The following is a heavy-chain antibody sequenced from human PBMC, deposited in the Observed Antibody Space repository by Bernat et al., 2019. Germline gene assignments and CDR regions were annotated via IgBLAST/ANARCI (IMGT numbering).Heavy chain of an antibody. J-gene: IGHJ4*02. Sequence: QVQLVQSGAEVKKPGASVKVSCKASGYTFTSYYMHWVRQAPGQGLEWMGIINPSGGSTSYAQKFQGRVTMTRDTSTSTVYMELSSLRSEDTAVYYCARTERFLEWLSHFDYWGQGTLVTVSS. D-gene: IGHD3-3*01. V-gene: IGHV1-46*01. CDR1: GYTFTSYY. CDR3: ARTERFLEWLSHFDY. CDR2: INPSGGST.